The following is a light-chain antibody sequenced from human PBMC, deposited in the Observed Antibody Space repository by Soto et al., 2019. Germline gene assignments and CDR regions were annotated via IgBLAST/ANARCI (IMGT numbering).Light chain of an antibody. V-gene: IGKV1-5*03. Sequence: DIQMTQSPSTLSASVGDRVTITCRASQSIGKWLAWYQQKPGKAPKLLIYQASSLESGVPSRFSGSGSGTEFTLTISSLQPDDFATYYCQQYNTYSWFTFGPGTKVDIK. CDR2: QAS. J-gene: IGKJ3*01. CDR3: QQYNTYSWFT. CDR1: QSIGKW.